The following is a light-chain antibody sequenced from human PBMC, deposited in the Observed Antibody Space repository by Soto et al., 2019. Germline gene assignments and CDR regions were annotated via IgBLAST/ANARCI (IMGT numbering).Light chain of an antibody. CDR3: QQYNNWLWT. Sequence: EIVMTQSPATLSVSPGERATISCRASQSVNSHLAWYQQRPGQAPRLLIYGASTRATGVPARFSGSGYGTEFTLTINSLQSEDFAVYYCQQYNNWLWTFGQGTTMDI. CDR2: GAS. CDR1: QSVNSH. V-gene: IGKV3-15*01. J-gene: IGKJ1*01.